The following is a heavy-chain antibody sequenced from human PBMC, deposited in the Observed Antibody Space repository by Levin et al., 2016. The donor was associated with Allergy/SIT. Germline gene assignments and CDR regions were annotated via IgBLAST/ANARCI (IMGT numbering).Heavy chain of an antibody. CDR2: VSHDGTKR. J-gene: IGHJ4*02. CDR3: AKNYVPFDETYGPDY. CDR1: GFAFSDYY. V-gene: IGHV3-30*18. D-gene: IGHD3-16*01. Sequence: GESLKISCAASGFAFSDYYMTWIRQAPGKGLEWVAVVSHDGTKRHYADSVKGRFTISRDNSKNALFLQMNSLRTEDTAVYYCAKNYVPFDETYGPDYWGQGTLVTVSS.